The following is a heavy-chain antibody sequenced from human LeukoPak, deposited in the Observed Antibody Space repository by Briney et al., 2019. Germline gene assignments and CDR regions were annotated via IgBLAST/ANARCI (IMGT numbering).Heavy chain of an antibody. CDR2: IKSDGSAT. Sequence: PGGSLRLSCAASGFAFSRNWMHWVRQAPGKGLVWVSRIKSDGSATHYADSVKGRFTISRDNAKNTLYLQMNSLRLEDTAVYYCATDPDSGGWSTFDYWGQGTLVTVSS. J-gene: IGHJ4*02. V-gene: IGHV3-74*01. D-gene: IGHD6-19*01. CDR1: GFAFSRNW. CDR3: ATDPDSGGWSTFDY.